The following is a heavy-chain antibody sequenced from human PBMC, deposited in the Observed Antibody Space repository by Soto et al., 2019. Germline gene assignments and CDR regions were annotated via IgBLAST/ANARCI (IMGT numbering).Heavy chain of an antibody. D-gene: IGHD6-13*01. CDR3: ARDHSPHDSHSSSHYYYGMDV. CDR1: GGTFSSYA. CDR2: IIPIFGTA. J-gene: IGHJ6*02. V-gene: IGHV1-69*13. Sequence: ASVKVSCKVSGGTFSSYAISWVRQAPGQGLEWMGGIIPIFGTANYAQKFQGRVTITADESTSTAYMELSSLRSEDTAVYYCARDHSPHDSHSSSHYYYGMDVWGQGTTVTVSS.